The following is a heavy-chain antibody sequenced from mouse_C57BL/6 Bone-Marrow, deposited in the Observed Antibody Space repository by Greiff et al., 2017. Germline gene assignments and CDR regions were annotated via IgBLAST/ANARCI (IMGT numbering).Heavy chain of an antibody. CDR3: AIITMIVPVDAMDC. J-gene: IGHJ4*01. V-gene: IGHV1-74*01. D-gene: IGHD1-1*02. CDR1: GYTFTSYW. CDR2: IHPSDSAT. Sequence: VQLQQPGAELVKPGASVKLSCKASGYTFTSYWMHWVKQRPGQGLEWIGRIHPSDSATNYNQKFKGKATLTVDKSSSTASMQLSILPSEDSAVYYCAIITMIVPVDAMDCWGQGTLGTVSS.